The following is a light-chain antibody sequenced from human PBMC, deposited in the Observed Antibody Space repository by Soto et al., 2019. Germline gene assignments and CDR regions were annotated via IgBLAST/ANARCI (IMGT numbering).Light chain of an antibody. CDR2: AAS. CDR1: QSISSY. V-gene: IGKV1-39*01. CDR3: QXXXSTPET. J-gene: IGKJ1*01. Sequence: DIQMTQSPSSLSASVGDRVTITCRASQSISSYLNWYQQKPGKAPKLLIYAASSLQSGVPSRFSGSGSGTDXXXXXXXXXXXXXXTYYCQXXXSTPETFGQGTKVEIK.